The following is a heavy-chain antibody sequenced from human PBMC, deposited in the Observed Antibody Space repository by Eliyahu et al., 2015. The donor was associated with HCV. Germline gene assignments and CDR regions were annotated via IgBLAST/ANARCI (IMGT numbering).Heavy chain of an antibody. V-gene: IGHV1-46*01. CDR1: GXTFTSYY. CDR2: INPSGGST. J-gene: IGHJ3*02. D-gene: IGHD6-13*01. CDR3: ARAYSIAAAHDAFDI. Sequence: QVQLVQSGAEVKKPGASVKVSCKASGXTFTSYYMHWVRQAPGQGLEWMGIINPSGGSTSYAQKFQGRVTMTRDTSTSTVYMELSSLRSEDTAVYYCARAYSIAAAHDAFDIWGQGTMVTVSS.